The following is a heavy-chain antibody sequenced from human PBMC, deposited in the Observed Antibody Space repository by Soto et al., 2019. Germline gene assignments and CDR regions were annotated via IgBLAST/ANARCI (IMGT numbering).Heavy chain of an antibody. CDR2: INTGNGNT. V-gene: IGHV1-3*04. J-gene: IGHJ5*02. D-gene: IGHD6-13*01. CDR3: ARDASGSSSWYSWFDP. Sequence: QVQLVQSGAEVKKPGASVKVSCKASGYTFTSYAMHWVRQAPGQRLEWMGWINTGNGNTKYSQKFQGRVTITRDTSASTAYMELSSLRSEDTAMYYCARDASGSSSWYSWFDPWGQGTLVTVSS. CDR1: GYTFTSYA.